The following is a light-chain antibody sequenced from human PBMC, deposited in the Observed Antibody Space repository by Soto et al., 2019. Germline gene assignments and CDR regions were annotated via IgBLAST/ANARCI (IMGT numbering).Light chain of an antibody. CDR3: SSYTSISTRV. CDR1: SSDGGSYNY. Sequence: QSALTQPASVSGSPGQSITISCTGTSSDGGSYNYVSWYQQHPGKAPKLMIYKVSNRPSGVSNRISGSKSGNTASVTISGLQAEDEANYYCSSYTSISTRVFGGGTKLTVL. J-gene: IGLJ3*02. V-gene: IGLV2-14*01. CDR2: KVS.